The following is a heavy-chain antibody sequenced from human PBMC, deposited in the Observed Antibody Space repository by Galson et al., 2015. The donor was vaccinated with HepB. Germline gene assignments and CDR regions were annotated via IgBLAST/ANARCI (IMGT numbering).Heavy chain of an antibody. CDR3: ARVGGSQLPYYFDY. Sequence: SLRLSCAASGFTFSSYWMSWVRQAPGKGLEWVANIKQDGSEKYYVDSVKGRFTISRDNAKNSLYLQMNSLRAEDTAVYYCARVGGSQLPYYFDYWGQGTLVTVSS. V-gene: IGHV3-7*03. J-gene: IGHJ4*02. CDR1: GFTFSSYW. CDR2: IKQDGSEK. D-gene: IGHD1-26*01.